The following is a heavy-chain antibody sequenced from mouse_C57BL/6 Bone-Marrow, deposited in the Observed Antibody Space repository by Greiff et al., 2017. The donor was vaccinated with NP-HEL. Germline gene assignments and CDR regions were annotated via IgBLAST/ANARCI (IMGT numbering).Heavy chain of an antibody. J-gene: IGHJ4*01. Sequence: QVQLQQPGAELVKPGASVKLSCKASGYTFTSYRMHWVKQRPGQGLEWIGMIHPNSGSTNYNEKFKSKATLTVDKSSSTAYMQLSSLTSEDSAVYYCARGLPWLRRRDYYAMDYWGQGTSVTVSS. CDR2: IHPNSGST. V-gene: IGHV1-64*01. CDR1: GYTFTSYR. CDR3: ARGLPWLRRRDYYAMDY. D-gene: IGHD2-2*01.